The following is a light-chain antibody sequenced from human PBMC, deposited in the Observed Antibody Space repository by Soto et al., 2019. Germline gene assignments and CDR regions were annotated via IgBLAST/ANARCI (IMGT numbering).Light chain of an antibody. V-gene: IGKV1-39*01. CDR2: AAS. CDR3: QQSYSTPH. Sequence: DIQMTQSPSSRSASVGDRVTITCRASQSISSYLNWYQQKPGKAPKLLIYAASSLQSGVPSRFSGSGSGTDFTLPISSLQPEDFATYYCQQSYSTPHFGPGTKVDI. CDR1: QSISSY. J-gene: IGKJ3*01.